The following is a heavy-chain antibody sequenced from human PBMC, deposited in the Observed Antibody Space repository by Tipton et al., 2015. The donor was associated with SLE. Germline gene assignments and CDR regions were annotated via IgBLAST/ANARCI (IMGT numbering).Heavy chain of an antibody. CDR3: ARTYGGNSDY. V-gene: IGHV4-61*09. Sequence: TLSLTCTVSGGSISSGSYYWNWIRQPAGKGLEWIGYIYTSGSTNYNPSLKSRVTISVDTSKNQFSLKLSSVTAADTAVYYCARTYGGNSDYWGQGTLVTVSS. CDR2: IYTSGST. D-gene: IGHD4-23*01. CDR1: GGSISSGSYY. J-gene: IGHJ4*02.